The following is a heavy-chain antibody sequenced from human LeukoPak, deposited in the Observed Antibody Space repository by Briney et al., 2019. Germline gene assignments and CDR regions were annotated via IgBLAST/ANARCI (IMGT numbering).Heavy chain of an antibody. Sequence: SGTLSLTCAVSGGSISSSNWWSWVRQSPGKGLEWIGEIYHSGSTNYNPSLKSRVTISVDTSKNQFSLKLSSVTAADTAVYYCASEGAGTFDYWGQGTLVTVSS. V-gene: IGHV4-4*02. CDR2: IYHSGST. CDR3: ASEGAGTFDY. CDR1: GGSISSSNW. D-gene: IGHD1-1*01. J-gene: IGHJ4*02.